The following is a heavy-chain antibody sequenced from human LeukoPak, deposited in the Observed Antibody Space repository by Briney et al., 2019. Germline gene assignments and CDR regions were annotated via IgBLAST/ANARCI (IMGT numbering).Heavy chain of an antibody. D-gene: IGHD1-1*01. CDR3: ANDFNWATDY. J-gene: IGHJ4*02. V-gene: IGHV3-30*02. Sequence: PGGSLRLSCAASGLTFSTSSFHWVRQAPGKGLEWVAFIRHDGSDKYYADSVKGRFISSRDNSRSNVYLQMNSLRIEDSALYYCANDFNWATDYWGQGTLVTVSS. CDR1: GLTFSTSS. CDR2: IRHDGSDK.